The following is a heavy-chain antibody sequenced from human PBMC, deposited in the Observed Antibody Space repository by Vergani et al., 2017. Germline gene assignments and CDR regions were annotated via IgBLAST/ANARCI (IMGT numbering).Heavy chain of an antibody. V-gene: IGHV3-48*01. CDR3: ASSASFFGVVIGADY. D-gene: IGHD3-3*01. J-gene: IGHJ4*02. CDR2: ISSSSSTI. Sequence: VQLVQSGAEVKKPGASVKVSCKASGYTFSSYSMNWVRQAPGKGLEWVSYISSSSSTIYYADSVKGRFTISRDNAKNSLYLQMNSLIADDTAVYYCASSASFFGVVIGADYWGQGTLVTVSS. CDR1: GYTFSSYS.